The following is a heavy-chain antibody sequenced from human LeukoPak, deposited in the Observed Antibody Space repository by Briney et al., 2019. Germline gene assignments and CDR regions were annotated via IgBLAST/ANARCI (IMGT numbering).Heavy chain of an antibody. V-gene: IGHV1-69*05. CDR1: GGTFSSYA. D-gene: IGHD6-13*01. CDR3: ARAGRYSSPHYYYYYMDV. CDR2: IIPIFGTA. J-gene: IGHJ6*03. Sequence: GASVKVSCKASGGTFSSYAISWVRQAPGQGLEWMGGIIPIFGTANYAQKFQGRVTITTDESTSTAYMELSSLRSEDTAVYYCARAGRYSSPHYYYYYMDVWGKGTTVTVSS.